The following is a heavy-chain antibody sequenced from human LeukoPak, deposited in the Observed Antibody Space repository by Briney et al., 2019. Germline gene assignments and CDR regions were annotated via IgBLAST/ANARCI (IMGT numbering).Heavy chain of an antibody. Sequence: PSETLSLTCTVSGGSISSSSYYWGWIRQPPGKGLEWIGNIYYSGSTYYNPSLKSRVTLSIDTSKNQFSLKLTSVTAADTAVYYCARDTGVTGGGHYWGQGALVTVSS. CDR2: IYYSGST. CDR3: ARDTGVTGGGHY. D-gene: IGHD2-21*02. J-gene: IGHJ4*02. V-gene: IGHV4-39*07. CDR1: GGSISSSSYY.